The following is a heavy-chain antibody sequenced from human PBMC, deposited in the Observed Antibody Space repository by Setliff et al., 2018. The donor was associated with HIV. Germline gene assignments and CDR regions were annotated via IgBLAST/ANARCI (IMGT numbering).Heavy chain of an antibody. Sequence: SETLSLTCTVSGGSISSGDYYWSWIRQPPGKGLEWIGEINHSGSANYNPSLKSRVTISVDTSKNQFSLRLNSVTAADTAIYYCTRRGADSYYPRPLDVWGKGTTVTVSS. CDR1: GGSISSGDYY. V-gene: IGHV4-61*08. D-gene: IGHD3-10*01. J-gene: IGHJ6*04. CDR2: INHSGSA. CDR3: TRRGADSYYPRPLDV.